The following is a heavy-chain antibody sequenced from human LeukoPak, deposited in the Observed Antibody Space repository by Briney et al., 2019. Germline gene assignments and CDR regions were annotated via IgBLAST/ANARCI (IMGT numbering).Heavy chain of an antibody. CDR2: IKQDGSEK. V-gene: IGHV3-7*01. D-gene: IGHD3-16*02. CDR3: TRDRSVSRFDY. Sequence: PGGSLRLSCAASGFTFSSYWMSWVRQAPGKGLEWVANIKQDGSEKYYVDSVKGRFTISRDNSQNTLNLQMNSLRDEDTAVYYCTRDRSVSRFDYWGQGTLVTVSS. CDR1: GFTFSSYW. J-gene: IGHJ4*02.